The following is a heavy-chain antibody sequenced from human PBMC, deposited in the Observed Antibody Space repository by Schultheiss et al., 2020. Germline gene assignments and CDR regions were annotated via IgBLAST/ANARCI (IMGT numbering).Heavy chain of an antibody. J-gene: IGHJ4*02. CDR3: ARDRTGYDIVDY. CDR2: IYYSGST. D-gene: IGHD3/OR15-3a*01. Sequence: SQTLSLTCTVSGGSISSYYWSWIRQPPGKGLEWIGYIYYSGSTYYNPSLKSRVTISVDTSKNQFSLELSSVTAEDTAVYYCARDRTGYDIVDYLGQGTLVNVSS. CDR1: GGSISSYY. V-gene: IGHV4-59*12.